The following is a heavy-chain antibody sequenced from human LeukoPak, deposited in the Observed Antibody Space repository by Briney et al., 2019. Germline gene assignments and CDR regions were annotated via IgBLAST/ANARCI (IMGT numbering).Heavy chain of an antibody. CDR1: GFTVSSSY. J-gene: IGHJ6*02. V-gene: IGHV3-53*01. CDR2: IYSEGTT. D-gene: IGHD1-26*01. Sequence: GGSLRLSCAASGFTVSSSYMSWVRRAPGKGLEWVSLIYSEGTTYYADSVKGRFTISRDTSKNTLYLQMNSLRADDTAVYYCARESRLRRENYYYGLDVWGQGTTVTVSS. CDR3: ARESRLRRENYYYGLDV.